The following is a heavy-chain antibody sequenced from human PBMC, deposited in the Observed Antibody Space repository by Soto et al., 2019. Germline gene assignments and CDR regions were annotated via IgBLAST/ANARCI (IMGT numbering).Heavy chain of an antibody. CDR1: GFTFSNFW. J-gene: IGHJ4*02. Sequence: EVQLVESGGGLVQPGGSLRLSCAASGFTFSNFWMHWVRQVPGKGLMWVSRINEAGRIINYADSVKGRFTISRDNARDTLDLEMNSLRAEDTAIYYCTSVIGGWWADCGQGALVTVSS. V-gene: IGHV3-74*01. D-gene: IGHD2-15*01. CDR3: TSVIGGWWAD. CDR2: INEAGRII.